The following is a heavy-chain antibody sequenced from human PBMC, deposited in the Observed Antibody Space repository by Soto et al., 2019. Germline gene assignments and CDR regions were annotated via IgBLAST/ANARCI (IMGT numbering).Heavy chain of an antibody. CDR1: GGSFSGYY. J-gene: IGHJ4*02. V-gene: IGHV4-34*01. Sequence: VQLQQWGAGLLKPSETLSLTCAVYGGSFSGYYWSWIRQPPGKGLEWIGEINHSGSTNYNPSLKSRVTISVDTSKNQFSLKLSSVTAADTAVYYCARVEEMATQEVVDYWGQGTLVTVSS. CDR2: INHSGST. D-gene: IGHD5-12*01. CDR3: ARVEEMATQEVVDY.